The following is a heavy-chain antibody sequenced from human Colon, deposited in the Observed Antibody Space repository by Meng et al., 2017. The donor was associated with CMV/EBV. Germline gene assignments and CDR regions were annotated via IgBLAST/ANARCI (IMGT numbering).Heavy chain of an antibody. J-gene: IGHJ4*02. CDR1: GFTFSSYA. CDR3: ARAAVGGNEGIDY. V-gene: IGHV3-30*04. CDR2: ISYDGSNK. D-gene: IGHD4-23*01. Sequence: GGSLRLSCAASGFTFSSYAMHWVRQAPGKGLEWVAVISYDGSNKYYADSVKGRFTISRDNSKNTLYLQMNSLRADDTAIYYCARAAVGGNEGIDYWGQGTLVTVSS.